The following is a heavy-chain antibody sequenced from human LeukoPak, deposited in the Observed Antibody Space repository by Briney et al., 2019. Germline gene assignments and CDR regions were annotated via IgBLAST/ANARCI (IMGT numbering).Heavy chain of an antibody. CDR3: ARRKATTRLNYYFDY. V-gene: IGHV1-69*13. Sequence: ASVKVSCKASGYTFTSYYMHWVRQAPGQGLEWMGGIIPIFGTANYAQKFQGRVTITADESTSTAYMELSSLRSEDTAVYYCARRKATTRLNYYFDYWGQGTLVTVSS. J-gene: IGHJ4*02. CDR1: GYTFTSYY. D-gene: IGHD1-26*01. CDR2: IIPIFGTA.